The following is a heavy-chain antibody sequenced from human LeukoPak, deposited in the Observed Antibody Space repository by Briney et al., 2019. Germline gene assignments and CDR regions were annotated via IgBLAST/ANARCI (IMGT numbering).Heavy chain of an antibody. V-gene: IGHV1-2*02. J-gene: IGHJ4*02. D-gene: IGHD1-20*01. CDR1: GYTFTGYY. CDR2: INPNSGGT. Sequence: ASVKVSCKASGYTFTGYYMRWVRQAPGQGLEWMGWINPNSGGTNYAQKFQGRVTMTRDTSISTAYMELRSLRSDDTAVYYCARGEGGNWNDDDSYGDYWGQETLVTVSS. CDR3: ARGEGGNWNDDDSYGDY.